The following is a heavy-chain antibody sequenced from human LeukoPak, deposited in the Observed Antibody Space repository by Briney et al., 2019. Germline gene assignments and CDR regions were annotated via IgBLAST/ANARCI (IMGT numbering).Heavy chain of an antibody. CDR3: ARHALVTALSIYNWIGP. D-gene: IGHD2-21*02. V-gene: IGHV4-39*01. J-gene: IGHJ5*02. CDR2: VFYSGRS. Sequence: PSETLSLTCTVSGGSISNSSYYWGWIRQPPGKGLEWIGSVFYSGRSYFNSSLQRRVTISFDTSKNHFSLKLNSVTAADTALYYCARHALVTALSIYNWIGPWGQGTLVTVSS. CDR1: GGSISNSSYY.